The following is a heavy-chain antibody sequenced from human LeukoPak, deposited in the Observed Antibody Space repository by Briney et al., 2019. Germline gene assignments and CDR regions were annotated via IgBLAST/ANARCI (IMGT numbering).Heavy chain of an antibody. D-gene: IGHD6-13*01. CDR2: ISASNGNT. CDR3: ARYPLSYSSNWHYYFDY. J-gene: IGHJ4*02. V-gene: IGHV1-18*01. Sequence: ASVKVSCKASGYTFTSYGVSWVRQAPGQGLEWMGWISASNGNTNYAQNLQDRVTMTTATSTSIAYMELRSLRSDDTAVYYCARYPLSYSSNWHYYFDYWGQGTLLTVSS. CDR1: GYTFTSYG.